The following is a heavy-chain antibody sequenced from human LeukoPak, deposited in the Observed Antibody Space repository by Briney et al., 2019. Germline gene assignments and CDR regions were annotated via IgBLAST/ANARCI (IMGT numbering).Heavy chain of an antibody. CDR3: ARSHPLPSGYHDY. D-gene: IGHD3-22*01. CDR2: INPYGTT. J-gene: IGHJ4*02. CDR1: GGSISSGDYY. V-gene: IGHV4-61*02. Sequence: SQTLSLTCSVSGGSISSGDYYWTWVRQPAGKGLEWIGRINPYGTTNYNPSVRSRLTISVDTSRNQFSLKLSSVTATDTAVYYCARSHPLPSGYHDYWGQGAQVTVSS.